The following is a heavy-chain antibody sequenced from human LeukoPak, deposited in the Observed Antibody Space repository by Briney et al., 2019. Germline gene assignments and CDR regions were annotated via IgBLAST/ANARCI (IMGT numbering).Heavy chain of an antibody. CDR2: INSDGSST. D-gene: IGHD5-18*01. CDR3: ARGYSYGYRIDY. CDR1: GFTFSSYW. J-gene: IGHJ4*02. Sequence: QPGGSLRLSCAASGFTFSSYWMHWVRQAPGKGLVWVSRINSDGSSTSYADSAKGRFTISRDNAKNTLYLQMSSLRAEDRAVYYCARGYSYGYRIDYWGQGTLVTVSS. V-gene: IGHV3-74*01.